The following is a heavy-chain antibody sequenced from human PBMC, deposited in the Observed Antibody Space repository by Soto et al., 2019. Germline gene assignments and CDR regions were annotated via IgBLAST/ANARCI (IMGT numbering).Heavy chain of an antibody. CDR1: GYSFTSYG. V-gene: IGHV1-18*01. CDR2: FGGYNGNT. D-gene: IGHD3-10*01. J-gene: IGHJ4*02. CDR3: SRGGSGLPPEGDY. Sequence: QVQLVQSGPEVKTPGASVQVSCRTSGYSFTSYGISWVRQAPGQGLEWMGWFGGYNGNTYYTQKVQGRVTMTTDTATSTGYMELRNLRSDDTAVYYCSRGGSGLPPEGDYWGQGTLVTVSS.